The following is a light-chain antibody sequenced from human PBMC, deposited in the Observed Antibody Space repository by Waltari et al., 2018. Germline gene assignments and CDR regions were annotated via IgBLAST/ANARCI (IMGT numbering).Light chain of an antibody. Sequence: IQLTQSPSSLPASVVDTVTLTCRASQVIGGYLNWYQQQPGKAPNLLIYQTSILHNGVPSRFRGGAARTDYTRTITNLQPEDIATYYCQYYDNLPIFSFGPGTKVEIK. V-gene: IGKV1-33*01. J-gene: IGKJ2*01. CDR2: QTS. CDR3: QYYDNLPIFS. CDR1: QVIGGY.